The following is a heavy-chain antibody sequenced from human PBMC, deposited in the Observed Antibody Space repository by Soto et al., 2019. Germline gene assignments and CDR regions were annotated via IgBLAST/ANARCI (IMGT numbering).Heavy chain of an antibody. CDR1: GGTFSSYA. Sequence: ASVKVSCQASGGTFSSYAVSWVRQAPGQGLEWMGGVNPIFGTANYAQKFQGRVTITADESTSTAYMELSSLRSEDTAVYYCARDNSCSNSCYGHYYGMDVWGQGTTVTVSS. D-gene: IGHD6-13*01. J-gene: IGHJ6*02. CDR2: VNPIFGTA. V-gene: IGHV1-69*13. CDR3: ARDNSCSNSCYGHYYGMDV.